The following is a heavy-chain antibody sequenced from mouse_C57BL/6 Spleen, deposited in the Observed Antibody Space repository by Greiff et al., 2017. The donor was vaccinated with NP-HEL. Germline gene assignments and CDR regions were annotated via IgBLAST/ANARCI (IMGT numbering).Heavy chain of an antibody. D-gene: IGHD2-3*01. CDR1: GFTFSDYG. J-gene: IGHJ4*01. V-gene: IGHV5-17*01. Sequence: DVMLVESGGGLVKPGGSLKLSCAASGFTFSDYGMHWVRQAPEKGLEWVAYISSGSSTIYYADTVKGRFTISRDNAKNTLFLQMTSLRSEDTAMYYGARGDGYHYAMDYWGQGTSVTVSS. CDR3: ARGDGYHYAMDY. CDR2: ISSGSSTI.